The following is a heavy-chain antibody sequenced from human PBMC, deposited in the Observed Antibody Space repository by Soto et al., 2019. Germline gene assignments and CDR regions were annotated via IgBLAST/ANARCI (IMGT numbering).Heavy chain of an antibody. J-gene: IGHJ4*02. D-gene: IGHD5-18*01. CDR1: GFTFSSYS. CDR3: ERESFSYGYTGVPDY. V-gene: IGHV3-48*01. Sequence: PGGSLRLSCAASGFTFSSYSMNWVRQAPGKGLEWVSYISSSSSTIYYADSVKGRFTISRDNAKNSLYLQMNSLRAEDTAVYYCERESFSYGYTGVPDYWGQGKLVNVS. CDR2: ISSSSSTI.